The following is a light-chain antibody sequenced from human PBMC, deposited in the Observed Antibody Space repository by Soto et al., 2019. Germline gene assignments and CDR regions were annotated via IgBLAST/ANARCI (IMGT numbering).Light chain of an antibody. CDR3: QQYTNWPSWT. J-gene: IGKJ1*01. CDR1: QSVNSY. V-gene: IGKV3-15*01. CDR2: GAS. Sequence: EKVMTQSPATLSMSPGERATLSCRASQSVNSYLAWYQQKPGQAPRLLIYGASTRATGIPARFSGSGSGTEFTRTISSLQSEDFAVYYCQQYTNWPSWTFGQGTKVEIK.